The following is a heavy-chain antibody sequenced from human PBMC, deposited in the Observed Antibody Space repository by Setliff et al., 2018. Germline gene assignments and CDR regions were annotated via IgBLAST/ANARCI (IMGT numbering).Heavy chain of an antibody. CDR1: GYNFNSHW. CDR2: IFPADSET. Sequence: GESLKISCATSGYNFNSHWIAWVRQVPGGGLEWMGLIFPADSETRYSPSFQGQFTMSVDTSINTAYLQWNSPKASDTALYFCARLPSTGSAFFQHWGQGTLVTVSS. D-gene: IGHD1-1*01. V-gene: IGHV5-51*01. CDR3: ARLPSTGSAFFQH. J-gene: IGHJ1*01.